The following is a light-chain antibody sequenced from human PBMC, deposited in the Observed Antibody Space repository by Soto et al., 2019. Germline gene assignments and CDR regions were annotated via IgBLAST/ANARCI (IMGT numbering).Light chain of an antibody. CDR1: QSVSISY. CDR2: GAS. V-gene: IGKV3-20*01. J-gene: IGKJ5*01. CDR3: QHYDSLPIT. Sequence: EIVLTQTPGTLSLPPGERATLSFRASQSVSISYLAWYQQKPGQPPRLLIYGASCRATGIPDRFSGSGSGTDFPLTISRLEPEDFAVFYCQHYDSLPITFGQGTRLEIK.